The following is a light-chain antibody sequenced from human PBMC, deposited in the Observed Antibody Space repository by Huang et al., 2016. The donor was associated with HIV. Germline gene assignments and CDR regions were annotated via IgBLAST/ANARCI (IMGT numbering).Light chain of an antibody. J-gene: IGKJ5*01. CDR3: QQLHTYPIT. Sequence: AVQLTQSPSTLSASVGDTVIISCRASQDIGTSLAWYQQRTGRAPKLPISAASPLQTGVPSRFSGDSAGTYFTLFITHLQPEDFATYYCQQLHTYPITFGQGTRLDMK. V-gene: IGKV1-13*02. CDR1: QDIGTS. CDR2: AAS.